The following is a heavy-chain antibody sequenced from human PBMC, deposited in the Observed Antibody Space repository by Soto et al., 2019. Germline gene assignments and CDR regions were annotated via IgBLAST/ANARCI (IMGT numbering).Heavy chain of an antibody. Sequence: GGSLRLSCAASGFTFSSYGMHWVRQAPGKGLEWVAVISYDGSNKYYADSVKGRFTISRDNSKNTLYLQMNSLRAEDTAVYYCAKDLNRYYDFWSGYPPYYYYGMDVWGQGTKVTVSS. D-gene: IGHD3-3*01. J-gene: IGHJ6*02. V-gene: IGHV3-30*18. CDR3: AKDLNRYYDFWSGYPPYYYYGMDV. CDR1: GFTFSSYG. CDR2: ISYDGSNK.